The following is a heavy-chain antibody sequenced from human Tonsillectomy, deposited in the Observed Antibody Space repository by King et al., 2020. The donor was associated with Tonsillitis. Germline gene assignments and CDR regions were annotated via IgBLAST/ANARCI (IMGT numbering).Heavy chain of an antibody. Sequence: VQLVESGAEVKKPGSSVKVSCKASGVTFNIYAFTWVRQAPGHGLEWMGGIIPISGTANYAQKFQGRLTITADESTATAYMDLRNLISQDTAVYYCATLKYFDSSDRYLGYWGQGTLVTVSS. D-gene: IGHD3-22*01. CDR2: IIPISGTA. J-gene: IGHJ4*02. CDR3: ATLKYFDSSDRYLGY. V-gene: IGHV1-69*01. CDR1: GVTFNIYA.